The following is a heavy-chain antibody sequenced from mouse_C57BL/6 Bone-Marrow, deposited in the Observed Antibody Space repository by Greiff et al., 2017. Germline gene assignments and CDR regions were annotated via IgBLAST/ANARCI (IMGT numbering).Heavy chain of an antibody. CDR1: GYTFTSYG. J-gene: IGHJ2*01. CDR2: IYPRSGNT. Sequence: QVQLQQSGAELARPAASVKLSCKASGYTFTSYGISWVKQRTGQGLEWIGEIYPRSGNTYYNEKFKGKATLTADKSSSTAYMELRSLTSEDSAVYFCARSGWFLYSFDYWGQGTTLTVSS. CDR3: ARSGWFLYSFDY. V-gene: IGHV1-81*01. D-gene: IGHD2-3*01.